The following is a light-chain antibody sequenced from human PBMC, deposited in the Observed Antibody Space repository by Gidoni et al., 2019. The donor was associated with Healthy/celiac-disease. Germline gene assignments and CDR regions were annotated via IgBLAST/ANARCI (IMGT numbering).Light chain of an antibody. V-gene: IGLV3-19*01. J-gene: IGLJ2*01. CDR1: SLRSYY. CDR2: GKN. Sequence: SSELTQDPAVSVALGQTVRLTCQGDSLRSYYASWYQQKPGQAPVLVIYGKNNRPAGIPDRFSGSSSGNTASLTITGAQAEDEADYYCNSRDSSGNHVVFGGGTKLTAL. CDR3: NSRDSSGNHVV.